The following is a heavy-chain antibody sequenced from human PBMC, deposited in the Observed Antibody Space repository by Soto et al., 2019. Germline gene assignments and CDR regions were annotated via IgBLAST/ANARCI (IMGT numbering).Heavy chain of an antibody. CDR3: ATWHELEHAFDV. CDR2: LYDVDGS. Sequence: DVQLVESGGGLIQPGESLRLSCAAFGLTISGKKYVAWVRQAPGKGLEWVSALYDVDGSFYADSVTGRFTTSSDSSNTTVYLQMNDLRPDDTAVYYCATWHELEHAFDVWGQGTTVTISS. D-gene: IGHD1-1*01. V-gene: IGHV3-53*01. J-gene: IGHJ3*01. CDR1: GLTISGKKY.